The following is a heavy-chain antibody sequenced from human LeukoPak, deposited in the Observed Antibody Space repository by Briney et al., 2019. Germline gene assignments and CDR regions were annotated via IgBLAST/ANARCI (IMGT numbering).Heavy chain of an antibody. D-gene: IGHD2-2*01. Sequence: PGESLKISCKGSGYSFTSYWIGWVRQMPGKGLEWMGIIYPGDSDTRYSPSFQGQVTFSADKSISTAYLQWSSLKASDTAMYYCARATSSTTHEFDYWGQGTLVTVSS. J-gene: IGHJ4*02. CDR2: IYPGDSDT. CDR1: GYSFTSYW. V-gene: IGHV5-51*01. CDR3: ARATSSTTHEFDY.